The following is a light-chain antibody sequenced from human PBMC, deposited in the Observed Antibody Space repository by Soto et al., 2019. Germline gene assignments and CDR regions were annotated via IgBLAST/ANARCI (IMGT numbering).Light chain of an antibody. J-gene: IGLJ2*01. CDR2: EGS. CDR1: SSDVGSYNL. V-gene: IGLV2-23*03. CDR3: CSYAGSSTFAVV. Sequence: QSALTQPASVSGSPGQSITISCTGTSSDVGSYNLVSWYQQHPGKAPKLMIYEGSKRPSGVSNRFSGSKSGNTASLTISGLQAEDEADYFCCSYAGSSTFAVVFRGRTKLTVL.